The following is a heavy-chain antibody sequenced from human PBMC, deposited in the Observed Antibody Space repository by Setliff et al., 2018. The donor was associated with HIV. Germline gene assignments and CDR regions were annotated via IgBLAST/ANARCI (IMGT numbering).Heavy chain of an antibody. D-gene: IGHD2-2*01. Sequence: LSLTCTVSGASIRSRPYYWGWIRQPPGKGLEWIGSIYYSGSTYYNPSLKSRVTISVDTSKNQFSLNLSSVTAADTAVYYCARVDCSGTSCYRDSYYYMDVWGKGTTVTVSS. V-gene: IGHV4-39*01. J-gene: IGHJ6*03. CDR3: ARVDCSGTSCYRDSYYYMDV. CDR2: IYYSGST. CDR1: GASIRSRPYY.